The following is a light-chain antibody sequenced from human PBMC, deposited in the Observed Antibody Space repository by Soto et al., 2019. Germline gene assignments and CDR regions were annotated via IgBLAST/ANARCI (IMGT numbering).Light chain of an antibody. Sequence: EIQLTQSPSFLSASVGDRVTITCRASQGISSSLAWYQQKPGKAPTLLIYVASILQSGVPSRFSGSGSGTEFTLTISSLQPEDFATYYCQQLNSWLTFGGGTKVEI. CDR3: QQLNSWLT. V-gene: IGKV1-9*01. CDR2: VAS. J-gene: IGKJ4*01. CDR1: QGISSS.